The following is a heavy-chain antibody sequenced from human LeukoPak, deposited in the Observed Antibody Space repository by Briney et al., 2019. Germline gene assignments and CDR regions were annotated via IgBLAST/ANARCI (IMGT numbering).Heavy chain of an antibody. CDR1: GFTFSSYS. D-gene: IGHD6-19*01. Sequence: PGGSLRLSCAASGFTFSSYSMNWVRQAPGKGLEWVSSISSSSSYIYYADSVKGRFTISRDNAKNSLYLQMNSLRAEDTAVYYCARVPSTQWLVRRFDYWGQGTLVTVSS. J-gene: IGHJ4*02. CDR3: ARVPSTQWLVRRFDY. V-gene: IGHV3-21*01. CDR2: ISSSSSYI.